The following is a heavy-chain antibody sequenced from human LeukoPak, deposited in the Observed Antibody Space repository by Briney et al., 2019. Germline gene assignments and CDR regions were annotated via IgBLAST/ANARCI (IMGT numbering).Heavy chain of an antibody. CDR3: ARGGSSSSPPNY. Sequence: PSETLSLTCTVSGGSISSYYWSWIRQPPGKGLEWIGYIYYSGSTDYNPSLKSRVTISVDTSKNQFSLKLSSVTAADTAVYYCARGGSSSSPPNYWGQGTLVTVSS. J-gene: IGHJ4*02. CDR1: GGSISSYY. D-gene: IGHD6-6*01. CDR2: IYYSGST. V-gene: IGHV4-59*01.